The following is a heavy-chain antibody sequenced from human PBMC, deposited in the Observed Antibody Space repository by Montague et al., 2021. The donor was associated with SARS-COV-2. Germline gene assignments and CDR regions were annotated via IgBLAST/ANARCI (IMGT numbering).Heavy chain of an antibody. V-gene: IGHV3-48*03. Sequence: SLRLSCAASGFTFSGYEMNWVRQAPGKGLEWVSYISRSGSIIYYADSVKGRFTISRDSAKNSLYLQMNSLRAEDAAVYYCAREYIEAAGHGNDYWGQGTRVTVSS. CDR2: ISRSGSII. J-gene: IGHJ4*02. CDR3: AREYIEAAGHGNDY. D-gene: IGHD6-13*01. CDR1: GFTFSGYE.